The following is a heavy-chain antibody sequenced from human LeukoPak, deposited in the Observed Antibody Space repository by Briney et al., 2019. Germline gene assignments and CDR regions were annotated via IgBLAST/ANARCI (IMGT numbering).Heavy chain of an antibody. D-gene: IGHD2-15*01. CDR3: AKVSSVYCSGGSCYFDY. CDR2: ISGSGGST. J-gene: IGHJ4*02. CDR1: GFTFSNYA. Sequence: GGSLRLSCAASGFTFSNYAMSWVRQAPGKGLEWVSVISGSGGSTYYADSVKGRFTISRDNSKNTLYLQMNSLGAEDTALYYCAKVSSVYCSGGSCYFDYWGQGTLVTVSS. V-gene: IGHV3-23*01.